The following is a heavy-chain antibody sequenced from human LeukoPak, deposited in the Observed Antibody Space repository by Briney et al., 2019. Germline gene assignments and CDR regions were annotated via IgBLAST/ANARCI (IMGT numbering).Heavy chain of an antibody. Sequence: GGSLRRSCAASGFTFSSYAMSWVRQAPGKGLEWVSAISGSGGSTYYADSVKGRFTISRDNSKNTLYLQMNSLRAEDTAVYYCAKSGSYSLSYFDYWGQGTLVTVSS. CDR3: AKSGSYSLSYFDY. V-gene: IGHV3-23*01. D-gene: IGHD1-26*01. CDR2: ISGSGGST. J-gene: IGHJ4*02. CDR1: GFTFSSYA.